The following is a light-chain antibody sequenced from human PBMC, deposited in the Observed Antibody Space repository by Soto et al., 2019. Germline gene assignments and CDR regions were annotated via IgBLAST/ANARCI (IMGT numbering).Light chain of an antibody. V-gene: IGLV2-14*02. J-gene: IGLJ3*02. Sequence: QSALTQPASVSGSPGQSITICCTGTSSDFGAYNLVSWYQQHPGRAPKLFIFDVSDRPSGVSDRFSGSKSGNTASLTISGLQAEDEAYYYCSSYTNTSTLVFGGGTKLTVL. CDR1: SSDFGAYNL. CDR2: DVS. CDR3: SSYTNTSTLV.